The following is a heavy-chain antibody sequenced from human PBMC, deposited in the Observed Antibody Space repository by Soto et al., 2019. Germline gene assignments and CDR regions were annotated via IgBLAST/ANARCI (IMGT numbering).Heavy chain of an antibody. CDR3: PRAPPGPFRRWDV. Sequence: TLSLTCVVSGVSMSRGAQSWSWIRQPPGEGLDWLGFIYYTASTYYNPSLNSRVTLSVDRSKDQFSLNLTSVTDADTAMYFCPRAPPGPFRRWDVWGQGTTVTVSS. CDR1: GVSMSRGAQS. V-gene: IGHV4-30-2*01. J-gene: IGHJ6*02. D-gene: IGHD3-10*01. CDR2: IYYTAST.